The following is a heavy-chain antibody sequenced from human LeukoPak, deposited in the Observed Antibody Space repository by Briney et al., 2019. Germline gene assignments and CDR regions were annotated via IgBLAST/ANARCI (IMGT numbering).Heavy chain of an antibody. CDR3: TQSAVTTVTTFPN. J-gene: IGHJ4*02. Sequence: GGSLRLSCAASGFTFSSYWMSWVRQAPGKGLEWVANIKQDGSEKYYVDSVKGRFTISRDNAKNSLYLQMNSLRAEDTAVYFCTQSAVTTVTTFPNWGQGTLVTVSS. V-gene: IGHV3-7*01. D-gene: IGHD4-17*01. CDR2: IKQDGSEK. CDR1: GFTFSSYW.